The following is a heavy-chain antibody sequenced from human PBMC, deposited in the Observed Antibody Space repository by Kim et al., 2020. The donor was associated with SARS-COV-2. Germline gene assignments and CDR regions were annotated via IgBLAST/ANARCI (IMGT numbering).Heavy chain of an antibody. J-gene: IGHJ4*02. D-gene: IGHD3-22*01. CDR3: AGWADYYDSSDVNY. V-gene: IGHV3-21*01. Sequence: YADTVKGRFTTTRNNAKTSLYLQMNSRRAEDTAVYYCAGWADYYDSSDVNYWGQGTLVTVSS.